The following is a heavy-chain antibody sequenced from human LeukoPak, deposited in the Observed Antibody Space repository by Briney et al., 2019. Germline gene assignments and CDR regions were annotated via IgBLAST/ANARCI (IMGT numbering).Heavy chain of an antibody. CDR1: GYTFTGYY. J-gene: IGHJ5*02. CDR3: ARGTTVSSSWFFQNWFDP. V-gene: IGHV1-2*02. D-gene: IGHD6-13*01. CDR2: INPNSGGT. Sequence: GASVKVSCKASGYTFTGYYMHWVRQAPGQGLEWMGWINPNSGGTNYAQKFQGRVTMTRDTSISTAYMELSRLRSDDTAVYYCARGTTVSSSWFFQNWFDPWGQGTLVTVSS.